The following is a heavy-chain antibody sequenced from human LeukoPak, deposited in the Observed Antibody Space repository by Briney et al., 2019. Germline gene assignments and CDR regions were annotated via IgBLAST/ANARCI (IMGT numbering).Heavy chain of an antibody. CDR2: IYYSGST. J-gene: IGHJ1*01. CDR3: ARAGAAAGEYFQH. V-gene: IGHV4-30-4*01. D-gene: IGHD6-13*01. CDR1: GGSISSGDYY. Sequence: PSETLSLTCTVSGGSISSGDYYWSWIRQPPGKGLEWIGYIYYSGSTYYNPSLKSRVTISVDTSKNQFSLKLSSMTAADTAVYYCARAGAAAGEYFQHWGQGTLVTVSS.